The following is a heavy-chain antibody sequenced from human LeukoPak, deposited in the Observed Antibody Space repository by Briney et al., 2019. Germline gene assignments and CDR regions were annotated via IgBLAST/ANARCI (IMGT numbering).Heavy chain of an antibody. CDR1: GFTFSSYW. CDR3: ARDKSADYGDSYFDS. D-gene: IGHD4-17*01. J-gene: IGHJ4*02. V-gene: IGHV3-7*01. Sequence: GGSLRLSCAASGFTFSSYWMSWVRQAPGKGLEWVANIKQDGGEEHYVDSVKGRFTISRDNAKNSLYLQMNSLRAEDTAVYYCARDKSADYGDSYFDSWGQGILVTVSS. CDR2: IKQDGGEE.